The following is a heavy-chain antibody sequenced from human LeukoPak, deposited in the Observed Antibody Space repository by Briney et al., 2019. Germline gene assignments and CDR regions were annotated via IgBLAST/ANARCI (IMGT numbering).Heavy chain of an antibody. V-gene: IGHV4-59*12. D-gene: IGHD2-15*01. CDR1: GGSISSYY. Sequence: SETLSLTCTVSGGSISSYYWSWIRQPPGKGLEWIGYIYYSGSTNYNPSLKSRVTISVDTSKNQFSLKLSSVTAADTAVYYCARDFPRRICDYWAQGTRVTVYS. J-gene: IGHJ4*02. CDR3: ARDFPRRICDY. CDR2: IYYSGST.